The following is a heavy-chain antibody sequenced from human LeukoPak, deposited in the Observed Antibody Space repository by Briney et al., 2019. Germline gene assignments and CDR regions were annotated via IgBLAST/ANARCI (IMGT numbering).Heavy chain of an antibody. J-gene: IGHJ4*02. Sequence: GRSLRLSCAASGFTFSSYAMSWVRQAPGKGLEWVSAISGSGGTTYYADSVKGRFTISRDNSKSTLYLQMNSLRAEDTAVYYCANVVSRPSFDYWGQGTLVTVSS. CDR2: ISGSGGTT. CDR3: ANVVSRPSFDY. V-gene: IGHV3-23*01. D-gene: IGHD3-16*01. CDR1: GFTFSSYA.